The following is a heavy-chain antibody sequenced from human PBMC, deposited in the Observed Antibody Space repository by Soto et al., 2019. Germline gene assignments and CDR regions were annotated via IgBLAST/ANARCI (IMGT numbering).Heavy chain of an antibody. Sequence: SETLSLTCTVSGGSISSGGYYWSWIRQHPGKGLEWIGYIYYSGSTYYNPSLKSRVTISVDTSKNQFSLKLSSVTAADTAVYYCARGPHYYGSGTNVDYWGQGTLVTVS. J-gene: IGHJ4*02. D-gene: IGHD3-10*01. CDR1: GGSISSGGYY. V-gene: IGHV4-31*03. CDR3: ARGPHYYGSGTNVDY. CDR2: IYYSGST.